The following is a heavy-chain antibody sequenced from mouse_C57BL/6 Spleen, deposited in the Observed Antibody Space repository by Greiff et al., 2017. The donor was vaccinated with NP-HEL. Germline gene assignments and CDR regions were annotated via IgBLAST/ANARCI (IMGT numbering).Heavy chain of an antibody. CDR3: TRYDYSNPFDY. Sequence: QVQLQQSGAELVRPGASVTLSCKASGYTFTDYEMHWVKQTPVHGLEWIGAIDPEPGGTAYNQKFKGKAILTADKSSSTAYMPLRSLTSEDSADDYCTRYDYSNPFDYWGQGTTLTVSS. J-gene: IGHJ2*01. CDR1: GYTFTDYE. CDR2: IDPEPGGT. V-gene: IGHV1-15*01. D-gene: IGHD2-5*01.